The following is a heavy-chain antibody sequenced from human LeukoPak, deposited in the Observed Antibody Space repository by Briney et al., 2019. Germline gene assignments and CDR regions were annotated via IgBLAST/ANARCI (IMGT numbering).Heavy chain of an antibody. Sequence: GGSLRLSCAASGFTFSSYEMNWVRQAPGKGLEWASYISSSGSTIYYADSVKGRFTISRDNAKNSLYLQMNSLRAEDTAVYYCARGITVTTYGCDYWGQGTLVTVSS. CDR3: ARGITVTTYGCDY. CDR1: GFTFSSYE. J-gene: IGHJ4*02. D-gene: IGHD4-17*01. CDR2: ISSSGSTI. V-gene: IGHV3-48*03.